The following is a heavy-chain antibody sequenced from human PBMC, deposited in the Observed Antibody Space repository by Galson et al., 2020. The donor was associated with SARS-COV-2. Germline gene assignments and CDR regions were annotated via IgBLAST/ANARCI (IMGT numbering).Heavy chain of an antibody. CDR2: ITPIVRVA. CDR1: GDTFTDYT. V-gene: IGHV1-69*02. D-gene: IGHD1-1*01. CDR3: AAVRHTANWVSTSVGDY. Sequence: SVKVSCRASGDTFTDYTITWVRQAPGQGLEWLGRITPIVRVARYAPQFQGRVTIVADKSTSTTYLTLSSLRPQDTAKYYCAAVRHTANWVSTSVGDYWGQGTVVSVSS. J-gene: IGHJ4*02.